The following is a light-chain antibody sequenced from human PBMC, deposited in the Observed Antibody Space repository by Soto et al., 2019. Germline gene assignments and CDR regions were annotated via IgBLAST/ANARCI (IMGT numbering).Light chain of an antibody. CDR3: QHHGT. CDR1: QSVTSNS. J-gene: IGKJ1*01. V-gene: IGKV3-20*01. CDR2: GVS. Sequence: EGVLTQSPGTLSLSPGDRAILSCRASQSVTSNSLAWYQQKPGQAPRLLIHGVSSRATGIPDRFSGSGSVTDFTLTISSLEPEDFAIYYCQHHGTFGQGTKVEIK.